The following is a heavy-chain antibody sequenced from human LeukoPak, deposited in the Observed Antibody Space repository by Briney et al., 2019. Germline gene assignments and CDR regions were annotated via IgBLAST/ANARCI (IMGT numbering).Heavy chain of an antibody. CDR3: AREWVATLTFDY. D-gene: IGHD5-12*01. Sequence: PGGSLRLSCAASGFTFSSYAMHWVRQDPGKGLEWVAVISYDGSNKYYADSVKGRFTISRDNSKNTLYLQMNSLRAEDTAVYYCAREWVATLTFDYWGQGTLVTVSS. CDR1: GFTFSSYA. J-gene: IGHJ4*02. CDR2: ISYDGSNK. V-gene: IGHV3-30-3*01.